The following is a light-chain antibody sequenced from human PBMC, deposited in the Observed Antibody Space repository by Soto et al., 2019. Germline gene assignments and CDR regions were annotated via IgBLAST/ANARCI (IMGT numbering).Light chain of an antibody. Sequence: QSVLTQPPSASASLGASVTLTCTLSSGYSNYKVDWYQQRPGKGPRFVMRVGTGGIVGSKGDGIPDRFSVLGSGLNRYLTIKNIQEEDESDYHCGADHGSGSNVLYVFGTGTKLTVL. CDR1: SGYSNYK. V-gene: IGLV9-49*01. J-gene: IGLJ1*01. CDR3: GADHGSGSNVLYV. CDR2: VGTGGIVG.